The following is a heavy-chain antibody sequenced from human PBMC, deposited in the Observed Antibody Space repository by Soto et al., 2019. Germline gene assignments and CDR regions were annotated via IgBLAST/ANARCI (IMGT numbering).Heavy chain of an antibody. D-gene: IGHD6-19*01. J-gene: IGHJ4*02. CDR2: ISSSGSTI. CDR1: GVTFSDYY. CDR3: ARCRGSGWAPNY. Sequence: GGSLRLSCAASGVTFSDYYMSWIRKAPGKGLEWVSYISSSGSTIYYADSVKGRFTISRDNAKNSLYLQMNSLRAEDTAVYYCARCRGSGWAPNYWGQGTLVPVSS. V-gene: IGHV3-11*01.